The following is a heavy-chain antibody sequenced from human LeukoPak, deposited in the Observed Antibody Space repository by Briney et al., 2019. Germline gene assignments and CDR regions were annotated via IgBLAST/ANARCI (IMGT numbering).Heavy chain of an antibody. J-gene: IGHJ3*02. CDR1: GFTFDNYA. V-gene: IGHV3-30-3*01. Sequence: PGTSLRLSCAASGFTFDNYAMHWVRQAPGKGLEWVALISNDGTNKYYADSLKGRFTMSRDNSKSTVYLQVNSLRAEDTDVYYWAVRLTIWGQETLVTVSS. CDR2: ISNDGTNK. CDR3: AVRLTI.